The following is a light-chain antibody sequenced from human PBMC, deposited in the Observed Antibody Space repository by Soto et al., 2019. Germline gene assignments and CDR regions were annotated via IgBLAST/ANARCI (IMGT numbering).Light chain of an antibody. Sequence: QSVLTKPASGYGSPGQSITISCTGTSSDVGSYSLLSWYQHHPGKAPKLIIYEDIKGPSGVSNRFSGSKSGNTASLRISGLQAEDEADYYCYTYAGGSTYLFGTGTKVTVL. CDR1: SSDVGSYSL. J-gene: IGLJ1*01. CDR2: EDI. CDR3: YTYAGGSTYL. V-gene: IGLV2-23*01.